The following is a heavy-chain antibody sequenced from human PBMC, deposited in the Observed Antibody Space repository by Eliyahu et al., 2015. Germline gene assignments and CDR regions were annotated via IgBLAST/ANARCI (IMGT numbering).Heavy chain of an antibody. V-gene: IGHV3-11*06. CDR1: GFTFSDYY. CDR2: ISSSSSYT. Sequence: QVQLVESGGGLVKPGGSLXLSCAASGFTFSDYYMSWIRQAPGKGLEWVSYISSSSSYTNYADSVKGRFTISRDNAKNSLYLQMNSLRAEDTAVYYCARVFTDYGDYAGDYWGQGTLVTVSS. J-gene: IGHJ4*02. D-gene: IGHD4-17*01. CDR3: ARVFTDYGDYAGDY.